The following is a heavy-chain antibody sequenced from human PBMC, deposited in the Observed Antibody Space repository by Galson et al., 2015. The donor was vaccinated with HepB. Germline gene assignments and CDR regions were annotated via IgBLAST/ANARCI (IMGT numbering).Heavy chain of an antibody. D-gene: IGHD2-2*01. V-gene: IGHV1-2*02. Sequence: SVKVSCKASGYTFTGYYMHWVRQAPGQGLEWMGWINPNSGGTNYAQKFQGRVTMTRDTSISTAYMELSRLRSDDTAVYYCARETGPKGYCSSTSCRQGGIDPWGQGTLVTVSS. CDR1: GYTFTGYY. CDR2: INPNSGGT. CDR3: ARETGPKGYCSSTSCRQGGIDP. J-gene: IGHJ5*02.